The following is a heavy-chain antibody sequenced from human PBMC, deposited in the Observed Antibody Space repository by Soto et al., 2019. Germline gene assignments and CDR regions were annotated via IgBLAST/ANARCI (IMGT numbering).Heavy chain of an antibody. V-gene: IGHV1-18*01. D-gene: IGHD3-3*01. J-gene: IGHJ4*02. Sequence: GASVEVSCKASGYTFTSYGISWVRQAPGQGLEWMGWISAYNGNTNYAQKLQGRVTMTTDTSTSTAYMELRSLRSDDTAVYYCARARRYYDFWSGYPRPYYFDYWGQGTLVTVSS. CDR3: ARARRYYDFWSGYPRPYYFDY. CDR1: GYTFTSYG. CDR2: ISAYNGNT.